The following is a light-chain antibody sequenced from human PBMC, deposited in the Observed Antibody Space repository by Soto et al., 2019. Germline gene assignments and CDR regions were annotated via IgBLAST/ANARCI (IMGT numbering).Light chain of an antibody. V-gene: IGKV1-9*01. J-gene: IGKJ2*01. CDR1: QAIFNY. CDR2: GAS. Sequence: DIELTQSPIFLSASVGDRVTISCRAIQAIFNYLACYQQKPGKAPNLLICGASTVQSVVPSRFSGSGYGTDFTLTISSLQPEDFATYYCQQLNSHHRTFGQGTQLAIK. CDR3: QQLNSHHRT.